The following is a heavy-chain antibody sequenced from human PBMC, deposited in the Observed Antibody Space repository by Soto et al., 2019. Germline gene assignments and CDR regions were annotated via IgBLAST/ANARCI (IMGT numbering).Heavy chain of an antibody. CDR1: GFTFSSYG. Sequence: QVQLVESGGGVVQPGRSLRLSCAASGFTFSSYGMHWVRQAPGKGLEWVAVIWYDGSNKYYADCVKGRLTISRDNSKNTLYPQMNRLRAEETAVYYCARGPYGGARLVDYWGQGPLVTVSS. D-gene: IGHD4-17*01. CDR2: IWYDGSNK. CDR3: ARGPYGGARLVDY. V-gene: IGHV3-33*01. J-gene: IGHJ4*02.